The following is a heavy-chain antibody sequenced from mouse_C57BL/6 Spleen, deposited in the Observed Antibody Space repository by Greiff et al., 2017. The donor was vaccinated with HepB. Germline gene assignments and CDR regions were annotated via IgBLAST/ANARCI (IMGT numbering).Heavy chain of an antibody. CDR1: GYSITSGYY. D-gene: IGHD1-1*01. Sequence: EVQLQQSGPGLVKPSQSLSLTCSVTGYSITSGYYWNWIRQFPGNKLEWMGYISYDGSNNYNPSLKNRISITRDTSKNQFFLKLNSVTTEDTATYYCARDHYGSAYFDVWGTGTTVTVSS. J-gene: IGHJ1*03. CDR2: ISYDGSN. V-gene: IGHV3-6*01. CDR3: ARDHYGSAYFDV.